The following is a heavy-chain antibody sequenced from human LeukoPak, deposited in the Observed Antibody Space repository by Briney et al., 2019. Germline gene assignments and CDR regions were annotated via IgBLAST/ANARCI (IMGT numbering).Heavy chain of an antibody. Sequence: SETLSLTCTVSGGSIRNFYWSWIRQPPGEGLEWVGYISHSGTTYYNPSLRSRVTMSVDTSKNHFSLKLTSVTAADTAVYFCARHSGFDYYFDYWAQGTLVTVSS. CDR2: ISHSGTT. V-gene: IGHV4-59*01. J-gene: IGHJ4*02. D-gene: IGHD5-12*01. CDR1: GGSIRNFY. CDR3: ARHSGFDYYFDY.